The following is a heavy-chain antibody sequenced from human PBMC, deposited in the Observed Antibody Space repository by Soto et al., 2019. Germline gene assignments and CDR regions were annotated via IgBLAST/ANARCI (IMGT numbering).Heavy chain of an antibody. CDR3: ARLIMVRGDSPLEYYYYGMDV. V-gene: IGHV4-34*01. J-gene: IGHJ6*02. Sequence: PSQTLSLTCAVFGGYFGGFYWTWIRQPPGTGLEWIGEIYYSGSTNYNPSLKSRVTISVDTSKNQFSLKLSSVTAADAAVYYCARLIMVRGDSPLEYYYYGMDVWGQGTTVTVSS. D-gene: IGHD3-10*01. CDR1: GGYFGGFY. CDR2: IYYSGST.